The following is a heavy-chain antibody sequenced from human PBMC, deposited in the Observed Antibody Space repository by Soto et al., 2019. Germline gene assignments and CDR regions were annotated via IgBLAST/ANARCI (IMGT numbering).Heavy chain of an antibody. CDR2: IYYSGTT. J-gene: IGHJ4*02. Sequence: SETLSLTGTVSGDSIRDYYLSWIRQPAGKGLEWIVRIYYSGTTYYNPSLKSRVTISVDTSKNQFSLKLNSVTAADTAVYYCATFVVPDSRHTDFDFWGPGTLVTVSS. D-gene: IGHD2-21*02. CDR3: ATFVVPDSRHTDFDF. CDR1: GDSIRDYY. V-gene: IGHV4-59*05.